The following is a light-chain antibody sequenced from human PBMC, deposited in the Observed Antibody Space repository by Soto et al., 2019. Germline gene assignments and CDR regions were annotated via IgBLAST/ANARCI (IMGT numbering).Light chain of an antibody. CDR3: QQRSNWPIT. V-gene: IGKV3D-20*02. CDR1: QSVSSSY. Sequence: EIVLTQSPGTLSFSPVEGATLSCSASQSVSSSYLAWYQQKPGQAPRLLIYGASSRATGIPDRFSGSGSGTDFTLTISSLEPEDFAVYYCQQRSNWPITFGQGTRLEIK. J-gene: IGKJ5*01. CDR2: GAS.